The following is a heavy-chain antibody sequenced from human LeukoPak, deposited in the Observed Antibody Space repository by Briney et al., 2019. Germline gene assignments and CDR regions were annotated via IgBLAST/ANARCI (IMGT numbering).Heavy chain of an antibody. Sequence: ASVKVSCKASGYTFTGYYMHWVRQAPGQGLEWMGWINPNSGGTNYAQKFQGRVTMTRDTSISTAYMELSRRRSDDTAVYYCARGGLGSGSYRGRYFDYWGQGTLVTVSS. CDR1: GYTFTGYY. D-gene: IGHD3-10*01. V-gene: IGHV1-2*02. CDR2: INPNSGGT. CDR3: ARGGLGSGSYRGRYFDY. J-gene: IGHJ4*02.